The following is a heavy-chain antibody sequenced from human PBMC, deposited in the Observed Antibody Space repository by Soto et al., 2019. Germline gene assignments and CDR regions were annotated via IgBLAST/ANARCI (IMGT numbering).Heavy chain of an antibody. V-gene: IGHV4-34*01. CDR2: INHSGST. D-gene: IGHD6-13*01. Sequence: QVQLQQWGAGLLKPSETLSLTCAVYGGSFNGYHWSWIRQPPGKGLEWIGEINHSGSTNYNPSLQSRVTISVDTSKNQFSLKVSSVTAADTAVYYCARGAIAAAGTAGYFQHWGQGTPVTVSS. CDR3: ARGAIAAAGTAGYFQH. CDR1: GGSFNGYH. J-gene: IGHJ1*01.